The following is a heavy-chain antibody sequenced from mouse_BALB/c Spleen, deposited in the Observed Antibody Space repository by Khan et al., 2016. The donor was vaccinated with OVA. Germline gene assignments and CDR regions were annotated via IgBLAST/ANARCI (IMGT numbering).Heavy chain of an antibody. V-gene: IGHV5-6*01. J-gene: IGHJ3*01. CDR3: AERLSGSFAY. CDR2: ISSGGDYT. Sequence: EVELVESGGDLVKPGGSLKLSCAASGFTFSSYSMSWVRQTPDKRLEWVPSISSGGDYTYYQDSVKGRFTISRDNAKNTPYLQMSDLKSEDTAKYYCAERLSGSFAYWGQGTLVTVSA. D-gene: IGHD1-3*01. CDR1: GFTFSSYS.